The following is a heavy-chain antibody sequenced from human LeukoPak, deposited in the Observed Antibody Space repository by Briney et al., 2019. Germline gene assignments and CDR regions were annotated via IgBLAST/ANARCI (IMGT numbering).Heavy chain of an antibody. J-gene: IGHJ4*02. CDR1: GFTFSSYG. CDR3: AKSPFVGYCSSTSCYAYAGYDY. V-gene: IGHV3-30*18. CDR2: ISYDGSNK. Sequence: PGGSLRLSCAASGFTFSSYGMHWVRQAPGKGLEWVAVISYDGSNKYYADSVKGRFTISRDNSKNTLYLQMNSLRAEDTAVYYCAKSPFVGYCSSTSCYAYAGYDYWGQGTLVTVSS. D-gene: IGHD2-2*03.